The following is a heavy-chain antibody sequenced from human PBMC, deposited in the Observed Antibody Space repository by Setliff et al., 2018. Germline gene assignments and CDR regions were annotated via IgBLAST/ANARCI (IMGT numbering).Heavy chain of an antibody. D-gene: IGHD4-17*01. CDR1: GFIVSNNE. CDR3: ARDPNGDYVGAFDP. V-gene: IGHV3-53*01. Sequence: QPGGSLRLSCEVSGFIVSNNEMSWVRQAPGKGLEWVSVTYSGGNTYYADSVKGRFTISRDNSRNTLYLQMNSLRAEDTASYYCARDPNGDYVGAFDPWGQGILVTVSS. CDR2: TYSGGNT. J-gene: IGHJ5*02.